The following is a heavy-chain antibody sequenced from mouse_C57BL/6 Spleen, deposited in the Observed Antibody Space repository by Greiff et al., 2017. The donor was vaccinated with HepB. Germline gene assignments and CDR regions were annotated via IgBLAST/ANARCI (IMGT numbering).Heavy chain of an antibody. CDR2: INPGSGGT. Sequence: VQLPQSGAELVRPGTSVKVSCKASGYAFTNYLIEWVKQRPGQGLEWIGVINPGSGGTNYNEKFKGKATLTADKSSSTAYMQLSSLTSEDSAVYFCARSDYSNFWFAYWGQGTLVTVSA. V-gene: IGHV1-54*01. D-gene: IGHD2-5*01. CDR3: ARSDYSNFWFAY. J-gene: IGHJ3*01. CDR1: GYAFTNYL.